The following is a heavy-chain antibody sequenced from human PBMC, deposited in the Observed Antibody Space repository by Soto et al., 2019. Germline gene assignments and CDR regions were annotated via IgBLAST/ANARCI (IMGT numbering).Heavy chain of an antibody. CDR1: GYTFTIYG. Sequence: QVQLVQSGAEVKKPGASVKVSCKASGYTFTIYGLSWARQAPGQGLVWMGWISGHNGNTDYAQHLQDRVTLTTDASTSSVHTVLRSLSSDYTAVYFSARVDYYDRSGYYGHWGPGTLITVSS. CDR3: ARVDYYDRSGYYGH. CDR2: ISGHNGNT. D-gene: IGHD3-22*01. J-gene: IGHJ4*02. V-gene: IGHV1-18*04.